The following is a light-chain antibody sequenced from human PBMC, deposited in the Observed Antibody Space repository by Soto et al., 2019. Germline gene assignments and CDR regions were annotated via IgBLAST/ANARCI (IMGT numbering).Light chain of an antibody. CDR1: QSVLYSPNNKNY. V-gene: IGKV4-1*01. J-gene: IGKJ1*01. CDR2: WAS. Sequence: DIVMTQSPDSLAVSLGERATINCKSSQSVLYSPNNKNYLAWYQQKPGQPPKLLVYWASTRESGVPDRFSGSGSGTDFTLTTSSLQAEDAAVYYCHQYHSAHQTFGQGTKVEIK. CDR3: HQYHSAHQT.